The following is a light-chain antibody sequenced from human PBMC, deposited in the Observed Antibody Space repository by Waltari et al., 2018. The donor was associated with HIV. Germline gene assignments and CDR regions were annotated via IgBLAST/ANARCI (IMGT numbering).Light chain of an antibody. CDR2: QDT. CDR1: ELGDKY. V-gene: IGLV3-1*01. J-gene: IGLJ1*01. Sequence: SYELTQPPSVSVSPGQTATITCSGDELGDKYACWYQQKPGQSPILVIYQDTKRPSGIPERFSSSISGNTATLTISGTQAMDEADYYCQAWDSKTAYVFGTGTKVTVL. CDR3: QAWDSKTAYV.